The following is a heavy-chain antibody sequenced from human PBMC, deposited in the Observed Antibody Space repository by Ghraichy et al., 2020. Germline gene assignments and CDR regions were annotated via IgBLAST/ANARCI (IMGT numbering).Heavy chain of an antibody. V-gene: IGHV3-49*03. D-gene: IGHD3-9*01. CDR3: ARASYDALTGYFFDY. Sequence: GGSLRLSCSASGFVFGDYGLSWFRRAPGKGLEWLGFIRSKKYGGATTYAASVTDTFTISRDDSQSIAYLHMNNLRTEDTAVYYCARASYDALTGYFFDYWGPGTLVSVSS. J-gene: IGHJ4*02. CDR2: IRSKKYGGAT. CDR1: GFVFGDYG.